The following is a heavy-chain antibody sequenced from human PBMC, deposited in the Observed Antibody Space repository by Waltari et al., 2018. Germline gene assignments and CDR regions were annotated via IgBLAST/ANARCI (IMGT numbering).Heavy chain of an antibody. V-gene: IGHV3-48*03. CDR1: GFTFSSYE. D-gene: IGHD3-3*01. J-gene: IGHJ3*02. CDR2: ISSSGRTI. Sequence: EVQLVESGGGLVQPGGSLRLSCAASGFTFSSYEMNWVRQAPGKGLEWISYISSSGRTIYYADSVKGRFTISRDNAKNSLYLQMNSLRAEDTAVYYCARVTIFGVVIIRAFDIWGQGTMVTVSS. CDR3: ARVTIFGVVIIRAFDI.